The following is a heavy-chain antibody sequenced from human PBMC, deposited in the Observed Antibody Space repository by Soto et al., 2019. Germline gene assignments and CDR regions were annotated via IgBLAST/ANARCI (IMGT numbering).Heavy chain of an antibody. Sequence: EVQLLESGGGLVQPGGSLRLSCAASGFTFNSYAMTWVRQAPGKGLEWVSSISGSGDVTFYAASVEGRFTISRDNSKITFFLQLNSLRAEDTGVYYCGREGQQLAQEQYFQFNGVDVWGQGTSVTVSS. D-gene: IGHD6-13*01. CDR3: GREGQQLAQEQYFQFNGVDV. CDR2: ISGSGDVT. CDR1: GFTFNSYA. V-gene: IGHV3-23*01. J-gene: IGHJ6*02.